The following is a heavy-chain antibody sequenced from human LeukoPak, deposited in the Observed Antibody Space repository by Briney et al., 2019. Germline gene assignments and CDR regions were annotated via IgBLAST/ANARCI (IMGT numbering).Heavy chain of an antibody. CDR1: GGSFSGYY. CDR3: ARASITMVRGALNWFDP. CDR2: IYHSGST. V-gene: IGHV4-30-2*01. Sequence: PSETLSLTCAVYGGSFSGYYWSWIRQPPGKGLEWIGYIYHSGSTYYNPSLKSRVTISVDRSKNQFSLKLSSVTAADTAVYYCARASITMVRGALNWFDPWGQGTLVTVSS. D-gene: IGHD3-10*01. J-gene: IGHJ5*02.